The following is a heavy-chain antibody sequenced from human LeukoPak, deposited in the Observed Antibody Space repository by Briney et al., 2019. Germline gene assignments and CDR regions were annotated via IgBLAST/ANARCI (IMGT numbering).Heavy chain of an antibody. CDR1: GGSIRSYY. V-gene: IGHV4-59*01. CDR3: ARALTPGYCSGGTCSYFDY. Sequence: SETVSLTCTVSGGSIRSYYWSWIRQPPGKGLEWIGYIYYSGSTNSNPSLKSRVTISVDTSKNQFSLKVSSVTAADTAVYYCARALTPGYCSGGTCSYFDYWGQGTLVTVS. D-gene: IGHD2-15*01. CDR2: IYYSGST. J-gene: IGHJ4*02.